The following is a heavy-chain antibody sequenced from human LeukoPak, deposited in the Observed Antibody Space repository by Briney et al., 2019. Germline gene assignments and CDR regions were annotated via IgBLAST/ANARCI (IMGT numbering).Heavy chain of an antibody. CDR1: GGTFSSYA. D-gene: IGHD5-18*01. CDR2: IIPIFGTS. Sequence: SVKVSCKASGGTFSSYAINWVRQAPGQGLEWMGGIIPIFGTSNYAHKFQGRVAITADESTSTVYMELSSLRSDDTAIYYCAFEGYNYGYNWGQGTLVTVSS. J-gene: IGHJ4*02. V-gene: IGHV1-69*13. CDR3: AFEGYNYGYN.